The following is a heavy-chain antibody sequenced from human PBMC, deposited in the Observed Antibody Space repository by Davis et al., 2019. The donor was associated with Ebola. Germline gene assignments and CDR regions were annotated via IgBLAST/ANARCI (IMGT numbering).Heavy chain of an antibody. CDR2: INIDGRRT. J-gene: IGHJ4*02. V-gene: IGHV3-74*01. Sequence: GESLKISCAASGFTFSDYWMHWVRQAPGKGLVWVSRINIDGRRTNYADSVKGRFTISRDNAKNTLYLQMNSLRAEDTAVYYCARLRYSDYWGQGTLVTVSS. D-gene: IGHD3-9*01. CDR3: ARLRYSDY. CDR1: GFTFSDYW.